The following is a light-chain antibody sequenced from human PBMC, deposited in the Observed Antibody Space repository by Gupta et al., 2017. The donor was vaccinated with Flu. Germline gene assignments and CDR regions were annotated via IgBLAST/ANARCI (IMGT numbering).Light chain of an antibody. J-gene: IGLJ2*01. Sequence: QAVLTQPPSASGSPRPRVTSACSGGSSNIGSNYVYWYQKIPGEAPTLFHYQDKQRPSGVPDRFSGSKSGPSAFLAISGLRSEDEADYYCAAWDDSLSGVVFGGGTKLTVL. V-gene: IGLV1-47*01. CDR3: AAWDDSLSGVV. CDR1: SSNIGSNY. CDR2: QDK.